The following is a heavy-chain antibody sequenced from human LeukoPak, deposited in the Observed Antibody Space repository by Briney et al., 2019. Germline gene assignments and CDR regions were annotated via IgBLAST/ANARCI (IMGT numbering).Heavy chain of an antibody. V-gene: IGHV4-59*08. CDR3: AGGTYSSGRSLSY. D-gene: IGHD6-19*01. Sequence: SETLSLTCTVSGGSISSYYWSWIRQPPGKGLEWIGYIYYSGSTNYNPSLKSRVTISVDTSKNQFSLKLSSVTAADTAVYYCAGGTYSSGRSLSYWGQGTPVTVSS. CDR1: GGSISSYY. J-gene: IGHJ4*02. CDR2: IYYSGST.